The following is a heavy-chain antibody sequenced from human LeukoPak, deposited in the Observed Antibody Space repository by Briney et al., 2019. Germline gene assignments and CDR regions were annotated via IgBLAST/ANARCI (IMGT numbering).Heavy chain of an antibody. V-gene: IGHV3-9*01. CDR3: AKEGSVCTNGICRYFDY. CDR2: ISWSSEYM. D-gene: IGHD2-8*01. Sequence: GRPLRLSCAASGFTFRASAMHWVRQVPGKGLEWVSSISWSSEYMYYADSVKGRFTISRDNAKNSLYLQMDSLRAEDTALYYCAKEGSVCTNGICRYFDYWGQGTLVTVSS. J-gene: IGHJ4*02. CDR1: GFTFRASA.